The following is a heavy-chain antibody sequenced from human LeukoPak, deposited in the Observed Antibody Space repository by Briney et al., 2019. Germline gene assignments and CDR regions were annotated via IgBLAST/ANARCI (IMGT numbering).Heavy chain of an antibody. D-gene: IGHD3-3*01. V-gene: IGHV4-59*01. CDR2: IYYSGST. Sequence: KASETLSLACTVSGGSISSYYWSWIRQPPGKGLEWIGYIYYSGSTNYNPSLKSRVTISVDTSKNQFSLKLSSVTAADTAVYYCAGSGYYIGWFDPWGQGTLVTVSS. J-gene: IGHJ5*02. CDR1: GGSISSYY. CDR3: AGSGYYIGWFDP.